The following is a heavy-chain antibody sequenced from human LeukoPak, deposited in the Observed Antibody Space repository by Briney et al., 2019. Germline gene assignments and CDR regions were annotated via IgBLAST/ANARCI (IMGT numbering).Heavy chain of an antibody. J-gene: IGHJ4*02. D-gene: IGHD5-24*01. CDR1: GYTFTSYY. Sequence: ASVKVSCKASGYTFTSYYMHWVRQAPGQGLEWMGIINPSGGSTSYAQKFQGRVTMTRDMSTSTVYMELSRLRSDDTAVYYCARAMATITVWGQGTLVTVSS. V-gene: IGHV1-46*01. CDR3: ARAMATITV. CDR2: INPSGGST.